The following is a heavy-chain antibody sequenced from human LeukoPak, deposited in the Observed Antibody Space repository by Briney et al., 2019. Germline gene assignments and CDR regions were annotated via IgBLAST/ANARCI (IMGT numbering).Heavy chain of an antibody. CDR1: GYTFTSYG. D-gene: IGHD3-22*01. J-gene: IGHJ4*02. V-gene: IGHV1-18*01. CDR2: ISAYNGNT. CDR3: ARDYYDSSGYHHSSDY. Sequence: ASVKVSCKASGYTFTSYGISWVRQAPGQGLVWMGWISAYNGNTNYAQKLQGRVTMTTDTSTSTAYMELRSLRSDDTAVYYCARDYYDSSGYHHSSDYWGQGTLVTVSS.